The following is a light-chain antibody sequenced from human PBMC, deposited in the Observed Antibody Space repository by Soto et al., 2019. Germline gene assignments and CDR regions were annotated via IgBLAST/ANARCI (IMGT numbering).Light chain of an antibody. V-gene: IGLV2-14*03. CDR1: SSDVGGYDY. CDR3: SSYTSSSLYV. CDR2: DVS. J-gene: IGLJ1*01. Sequence: QSVLTQPASVSGSPGQSITISCTGTSSDVGGYDYVSWYQHHPGKAPKLMIYDVSNRPSGVSNRFSGSKSGNTASLTISGLQAEDEADYYCSSYTSSSLYVFGTGNKVPVL.